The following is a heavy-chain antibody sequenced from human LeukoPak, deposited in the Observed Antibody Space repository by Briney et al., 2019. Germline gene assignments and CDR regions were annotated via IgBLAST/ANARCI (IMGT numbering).Heavy chain of an antibody. Sequence: PSETLSLTCAVYGGSFSGYYWSWIRQPPGKGLEWIGEINHSGSTNYNPSLKSRVTISVDTSKNQFSLKLSSVTAADTAAYYCARVYGSGSAYHGLYYFDYWGQGTLATVSS. CDR3: ARVYGSGSAYHGLYYFDY. V-gene: IGHV4-34*01. J-gene: IGHJ4*02. CDR1: GGSFSGYY. CDR2: INHSGST. D-gene: IGHD3-10*01.